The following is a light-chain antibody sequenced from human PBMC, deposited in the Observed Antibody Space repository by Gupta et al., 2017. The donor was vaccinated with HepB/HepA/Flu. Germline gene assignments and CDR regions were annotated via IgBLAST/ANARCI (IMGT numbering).Light chain of an antibody. CDR3: QQRSNWPPIT. J-gene: IGKJ5*01. CDR1: QSVSSY. Sequence: EIVLTQSSATLSLSPGERATLPCRASQSVSSYLARYQQKPGQAPRLLIYDASNRATGITARFSGSGSGTDFTLTISSLEPEDFAVYYCQQRSNWPPITFGQGTRLEIK. V-gene: IGKV3-11*01. CDR2: DAS.